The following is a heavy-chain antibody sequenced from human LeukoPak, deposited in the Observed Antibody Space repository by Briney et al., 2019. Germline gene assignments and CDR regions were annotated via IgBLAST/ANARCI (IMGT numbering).Heavy chain of an antibody. CDR1: GFTFSSYW. J-gene: IGHJ6*02. D-gene: IGHD2-8*01. V-gene: IGHV3-74*01. Sequence: GGSLRLSCAASGFTFSSYWMHWVRQAPGKGLVWVSRINSDGGSTSYADSVKGRFAISRDNAKNTLYLQMNSLRVGDTAVYYCARDLMGPPYYYYGMDVWGQGTTVTVSS. CDR3: ARDLMGPPYYYYGMDV. CDR2: INSDGGST.